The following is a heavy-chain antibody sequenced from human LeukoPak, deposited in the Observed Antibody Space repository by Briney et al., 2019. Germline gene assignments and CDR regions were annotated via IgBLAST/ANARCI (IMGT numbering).Heavy chain of an antibody. D-gene: IGHD3-9*01. CDR3: VRSIDY. Sequence: GGSLRLSCAASGFTFSSNWMNWVRQTPEKGLEWEANIKQDGSEKYYVDSVKGRFTISRDNTKNSLYLQMNSLRAEDTAVYYCVRSIDYWGQGTLVTVSS. CDR1: GFTFSSNW. J-gene: IGHJ4*02. CDR2: IKQDGSEK. V-gene: IGHV3-7*01.